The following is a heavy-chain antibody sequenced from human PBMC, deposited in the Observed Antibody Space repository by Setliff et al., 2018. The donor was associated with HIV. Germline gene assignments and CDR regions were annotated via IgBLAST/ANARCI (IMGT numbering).Heavy chain of an antibody. D-gene: IGHD3-9*01. J-gene: IGHJ4*02. CDR2: INPNSGGT. Sequence: ASVKVSCKASGYTFTGYYMHWVRQAPGQGLEWMGWINPNSGGTTYAQKFQGRLTMTRDTSTNTVYMELSSLRSEDTAVYYCARDGDDILTGYPDYWGQGTLVTVSS. V-gene: IGHV1-2*02. CDR1: GYTFTGYY. CDR3: ARDGDDILTGYPDY.